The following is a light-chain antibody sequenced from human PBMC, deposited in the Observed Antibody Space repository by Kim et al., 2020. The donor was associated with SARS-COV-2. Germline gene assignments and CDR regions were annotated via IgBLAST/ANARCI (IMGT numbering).Light chain of an antibody. J-gene: IGKJ4*01. CDR2: GAS. CDR1: QSISTY. Sequence: EIVLTQSPATLSLSPGERATLSCRASQSISTYLAWYQQKPGQPPRLFIYGASHRAGGIPARFSGGGSGTDFTLTISSLEPEDFAVYYCQQHNNWPLTFGGGTKVDIK. CDR3: QQHNNWPLT. V-gene: IGKV3-11*01.